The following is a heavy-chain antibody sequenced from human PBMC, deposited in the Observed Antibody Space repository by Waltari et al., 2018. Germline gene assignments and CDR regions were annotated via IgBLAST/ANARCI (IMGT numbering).Heavy chain of an antibody. CDR2: ISGSGGST. V-gene: IGHV3-23*01. D-gene: IGHD2-2*01. J-gene: IGHJ4*02. CDR3: AKDHYIYCSSTSCPIGFDY. Sequence: EVQLLESGGGLVQPGGSLRLSCAASGFTFSSYAMSWVRQAPGKGLEWVSDISGSGGSTYYADSVKGRFTISRDNSKNTLYLQMNSLRAEDTAVYYCAKDHYIYCSSTSCPIGFDYWGQGTLVTVSS. CDR1: GFTFSSYA.